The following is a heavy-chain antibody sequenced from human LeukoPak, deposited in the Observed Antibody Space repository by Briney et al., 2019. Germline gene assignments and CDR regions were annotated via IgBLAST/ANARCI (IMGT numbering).Heavy chain of an antibody. Sequence: ASVTVSCKASGYTLTSYYMHWVRQAPGQGLEWMGVINPSGGSTTYAPKFQGRVTMTRHTSTSTVYMELSSLRSKDTAVYYCARVSGVNSKYYFDYWGQGTLVTVSS. V-gene: IGHV1-46*01. CDR2: INPSGGST. J-gene: IGHJ4*02. CDR3: ARVSGVNSKYYFDY. D-gene: IGHD4-23*01. CDR1: GYTLTSYY.